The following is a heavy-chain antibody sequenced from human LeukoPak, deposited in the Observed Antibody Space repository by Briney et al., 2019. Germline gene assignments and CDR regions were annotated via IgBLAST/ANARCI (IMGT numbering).Heavy chain of an antibody. CDR2: ISYDGSNK. CDR1: GFTFSSYG. J-gene: IGHJ4*02. D-gene: IGHD5-18*01. Sequence: PGRSLRLSCAASGFTFSSYGMHWVRQAPGKGLEWVAVISYDGSNKYYADSVKGRFTISRDSSKNTLYLQMNSLRAEDTAVYYCAKGIELWLTYFDHWGQGTLVTASS. CDR3: AKGIELWLTYFDH. V-gene: IGHV3-30*18.